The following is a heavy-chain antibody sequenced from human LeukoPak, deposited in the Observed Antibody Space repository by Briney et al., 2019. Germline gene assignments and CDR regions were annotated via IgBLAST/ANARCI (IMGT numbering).Heavy chain of an antibody. D-gene: IGHD6-19*01. CDR1: GFRFSSYE. CDR3: ARCRGWYGPPDY. V-gene: IGHV4-59*10. Sequence: PGGSLRLSCAASGFRFSSYEMNWVRQAPGRGLEWIGRIYTSGSTNYNPSLKSRVTMSVDTSKNQFSLKLSSVTAADTAVYYCARCRGWYGPPDYWGQGTLVTVSS. CDR2: IYTSGST. J-gene: IGHJ4*02.